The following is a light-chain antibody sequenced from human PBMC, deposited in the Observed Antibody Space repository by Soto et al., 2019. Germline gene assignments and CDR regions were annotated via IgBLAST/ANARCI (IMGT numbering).Light chain of an antibody. V-gene: IGLV2-14*03. J-gene: IGLJ2*01. Sequence: QSVLTQPASVSGSPGQSITISCTGTSSDIGGYNYVSWYQQHPGKAPKLMIYDVTNRPSGVSNRFSGSKSDNTASLTISGLQAEDEADYYCSSYTTTSTLVVFGGGTKLTVL. CDR1: SSDIGGYNY. CDR3: SSYTTTSTLVV. CDR2: DVT.